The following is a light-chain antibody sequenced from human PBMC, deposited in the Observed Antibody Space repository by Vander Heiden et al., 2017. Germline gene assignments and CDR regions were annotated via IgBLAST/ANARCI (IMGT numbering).Light chain of an antibody. CDR3: LRDDGKRRT. CDR1: QSVLYSSNNKNY. Sequence: DIVMTQSPDSLAVSLGERATINCKSRQSVLYSSNNKNYLAWYQQKPGQTPKLLMYWASTRESGVPDRFSGSASGTDFTLTISSLHAEDVTVYYCLRDDGKRRTFGPGTKVEIK. V-gene: IGKV4-1*01. J-gene: IGKJ1*01. CDR2: WAS.